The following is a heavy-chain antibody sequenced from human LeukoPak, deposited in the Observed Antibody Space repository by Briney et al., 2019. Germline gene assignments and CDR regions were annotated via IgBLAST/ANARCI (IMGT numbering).Heavy chain of an antibody. CDR3: ARDLLGTVLGNYGGNPAFDY. CDR2: ISAYNGNT. CDR1: GDTFTSYG. D-gene: IGHD4-23*01. J-gene: IGHJ4*02. V-gene: IGHV1-18*01. Sequence: GASVKVSCKASGDTFTSYGISWVRQAPGQGLEWMGWISAYNGNTNYAQKLQGRVTMTTDTSTSTAYMELRSLRSDDTAVYYCARDLLGTVLGNYGGNPAFDYWGQGTLVTVSS.